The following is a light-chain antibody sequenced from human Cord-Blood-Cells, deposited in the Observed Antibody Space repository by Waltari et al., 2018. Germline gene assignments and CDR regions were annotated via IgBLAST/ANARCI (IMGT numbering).Light chain of an antibody. J-gene: IGKJ2*03. CDR3: QQYYSTPPS. CDR2: WAS. CDR1: QSVLYSSNNKNY. Sequence: DIVMTQSPDSLAVSLVERSTLNCKSSQSVLYSSNNKNYLAWYQQKPGQPPKLLIYWASTRESGVPGRFSGSGSGTDFTLTISSLQAEDVAVYYCQQYYSTPPSFGQGTKLEIK. V-gene: IGKV4-1*01.